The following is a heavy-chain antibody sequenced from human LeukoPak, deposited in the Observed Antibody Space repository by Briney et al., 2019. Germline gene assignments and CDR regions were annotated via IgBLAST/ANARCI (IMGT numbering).Heavy chain of an antibody. CDR3: AHTRAVTGIGYFDY. D-gene: IGHD2-21*02. J-gene: IGHJ4*02. Sequence: SGPTLVKPTQTLTLTCTFSGFSLSTHADAVGWIRQSPGKALEWLALISWDDDERYSPSLRSRVTLTKDTSNSQVTFRMTNMDPVDTATYFCAHTRAVTGIGYFDYWGQGGLVTVSS. CDR2: ISWDDDE. CDR1: GFSLSTHADA. V-gene: IGHV2-5*02.